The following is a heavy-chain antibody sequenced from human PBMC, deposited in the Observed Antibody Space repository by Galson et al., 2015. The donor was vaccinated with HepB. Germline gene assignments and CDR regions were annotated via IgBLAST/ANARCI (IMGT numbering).Heavy chain of an antibody. CDR1: GFTFNYHA. CDR2: ISGSGGST. V-gene: IGHV3-23*01. CDR3: AKDYLPYYDRWGSYSDLYYFDY. J-gene: IGHJ4*02. D-gene: IGHD3-22*01. Sequence: SLRLSCAASGFTFNYHAMNWVRQAPGKGLEWVASISGSGGSTYYADSVKGRFTVSRDNSLDTVDLQMDSLRVVDTAVYYCAKDYLPYYDRWGSYSDLYYFDYCGQGTLVTVSS.